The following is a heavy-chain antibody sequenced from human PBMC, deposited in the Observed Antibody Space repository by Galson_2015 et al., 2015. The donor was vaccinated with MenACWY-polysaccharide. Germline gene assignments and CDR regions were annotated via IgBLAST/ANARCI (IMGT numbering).Heavy chain of an antibody. CDR1: GFTFSSYW. J-gene: IGHJ5*02. CDR3: ARAGAKYCRGGNCFFNWFDP. Sequence: SLRLSCAASGFTFSSYWMHWVRHAPGKGLVWVSRTNGDGGATDYADSVEGRFTISRDNAKNTLYLQMNSLRAEDTAVYYCARAGAKYCRGGNCFFNWFDPWGQGTLVTVSS. V-gene: IGHV3-74*01. CDR2: TNGDGGAT. D-gene: IGHD2-15*01.